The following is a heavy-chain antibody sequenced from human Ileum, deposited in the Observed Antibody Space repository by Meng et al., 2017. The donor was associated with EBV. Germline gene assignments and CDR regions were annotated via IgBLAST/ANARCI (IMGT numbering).Heavy chain of an antibody. D-gene: IGHD4-23*01. CDR1: GGSISSGGHS. J-gene: IGHJ4*02. CDR2: IQHSGST. CDR3: ARAHPVVYFFDY. V-gene: IGHV4-30-2*01. Sequence: QLQLQESGQGRGKPSQTLSLTCAVSGGSISSGGHSWSWIRQPPGKGLEWIGDIQHSGSTYYNPSLKSRVTISVDRSRNQFSLKLSSVTAADTAVYYCARAHPVVYFFDYWGQGTLVTVSS.